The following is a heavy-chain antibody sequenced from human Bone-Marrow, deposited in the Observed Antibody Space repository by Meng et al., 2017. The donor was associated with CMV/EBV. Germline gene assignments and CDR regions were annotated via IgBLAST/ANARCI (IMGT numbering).Heavy chain of an antibody. CDR3: ARELSGITIFGVVGCFDI. D-gene: IGHD3-3*01. Sequence: SVKVSCKASGGTFSSYTISWVRQAPGQGLEWMGRIIPILGIANYAQKFQGRVTITADKSTSTAYMELSSRRSEDTAVYYCARELSGITIFGVVGCFDIWGQGTMVTVSS. CDR2: IIPILGIA. V-gene: IGHV1-69*04. CDR1: GGTFSSYT. J-gene: IGHJ3*02.